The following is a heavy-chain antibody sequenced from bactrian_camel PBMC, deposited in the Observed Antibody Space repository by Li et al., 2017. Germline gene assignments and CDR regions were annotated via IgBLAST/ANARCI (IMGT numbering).Heavy chain of an antibody. CDR1: GFVTANYC. J-gene: IGHJ6*01. V-gene: IGHV3S10*01. CDR3: AAKGGDGWCHPPTSRYIRS. Sequence: DVQLVESGGGAVQPGESLRLSCAVSGFVTANYCMGWIRQAPGHEREELASIESDGTTVYIDSVKGRFTISRDNAKTTVYLQMNSLKPEDTAMYYCAAKGGDGWCHPPTSRYIRSWGQGTQVTVS. CDR2: IESDGTT. D-gene: IGHD3*01.